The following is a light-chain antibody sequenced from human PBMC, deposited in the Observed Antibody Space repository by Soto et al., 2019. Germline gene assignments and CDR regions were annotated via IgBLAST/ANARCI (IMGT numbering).Light chain of an antibody. V-gene: IGKV1-39*01. CDR2: AAS. CDR3: QQSFSTPRT. Sequence: DIQMTQSPSSLSASVGDRVTITCRASQSISTYLNWYQQKPGKAPKLLIYAASNMQSEVPSRFSGSGSGTDFTLTISRLQPEDFATYYCQQSFSTPRTFGLGTKVEIK. J-gene: IGKJ1*01. CDR1: QSISTY.